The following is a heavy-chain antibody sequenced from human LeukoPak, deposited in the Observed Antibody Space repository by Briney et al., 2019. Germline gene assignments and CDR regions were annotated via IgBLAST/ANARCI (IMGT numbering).Heavy chain of an antibody. J-gene: IGHJ3*02. V-gene: IGHV3-48*01. Sequence: GGSLRLSCAASGFTFSSYSMNWVCQAPGKRLEWVSYISSSSSTIYYADSVKGRFTISRDNAKNSLYLQMNSLRAEDTAVYYCARRWETSDAFDIWGQGTMVTVSS. CDR1: GFTFSSYS. CDR2: ISSSSSTI. CDR3: ARRWETSDAFDI. D-gene: IGHD1-26*01.